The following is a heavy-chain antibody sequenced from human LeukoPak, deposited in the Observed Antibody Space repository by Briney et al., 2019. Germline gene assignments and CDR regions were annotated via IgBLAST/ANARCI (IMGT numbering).Heavy chain of an antibody. CDR1: GFTFDDYA. CDR2: INWDSKNI. J-gene: IGHJ6*02. V-gene: IGHV3-9*01. D-gene: IGHD3-22*01. CDR3: AKGNRDSSGFYYYYGMDV. Sequence: QPGGSLRLSCAASGFTFDDYAMFWVRQAPGKGLEWVSGINWDSKNIGYAASVKGRFTISRDNAKNSLYLQMNSLRAEDTAFYYCAKGNRDSSGFYYYYGMDVWGQGTTVTVSS.